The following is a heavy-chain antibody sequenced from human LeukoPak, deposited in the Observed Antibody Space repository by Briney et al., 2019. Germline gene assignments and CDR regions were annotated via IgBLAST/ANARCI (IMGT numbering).Heavy chain of an antibody. CDR2: ISGSGGST. D-gene: IGHD5-18*01. V-gene: IGHV3-23*01. Sequence: GGSLRLSCAASGFTFSSYAMSWVRQAPGKGLEWVSAISGSGGSTYYADSVKGRFTISRDNSKNTLYLQKNSLRAEDTAVYYCAKVLIQLWLGYFDYWGQGTLVTVSS. CDR3: AKVLIQLWLGYFDY. J-gene: IGHJ4*02. CDR1: GFTFSSYA.